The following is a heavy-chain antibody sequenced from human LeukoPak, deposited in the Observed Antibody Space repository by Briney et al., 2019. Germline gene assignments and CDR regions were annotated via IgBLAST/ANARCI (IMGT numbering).Heavy chain of an antibody. Sequence: ASVKVSCKASGYTFRIHDFNWVRQAPGQGLEWMGWVSPKTGRTGYAQKFQGRVYMTTNASLSTAYMELSSLRSDDTAVYICARESERNDGWFDPWGQGTLVTVSS. CDR1: GYTFRIHD. CDR2: VSPKTGRT. D-gene: IGHD1-1*01. J-gene: IGHJ5*02. V-gene: IGHV1-8*01. CDR3: ARESERNDGWFDP.